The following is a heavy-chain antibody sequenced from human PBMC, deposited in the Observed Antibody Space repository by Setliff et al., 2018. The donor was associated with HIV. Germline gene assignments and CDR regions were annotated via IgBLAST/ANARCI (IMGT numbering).Heavy chain of an antibody. CDR3: ARLGRGIAVAGTRIDY. CDR2: LYSRGRP. Sequence: SETLSLPFPVSGGSISSSRHSWGWLRQSPGPGLEWIGRLYSRGRPYSPSSLKRRGPLFVATSKTQLSLKRSEVPAEDTAVYYCARLGRGIAVAGTRIDYGGRGTLVTVSS. J-gene: IGHJ4*02. CDR1: GGSISSSRHS. D-gene: IGHD6-19*01. V-gene: IGHV4-39*01.